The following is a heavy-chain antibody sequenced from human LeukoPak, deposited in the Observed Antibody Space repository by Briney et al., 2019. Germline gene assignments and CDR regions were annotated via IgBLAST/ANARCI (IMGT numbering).Heavy chain of an antibody. V-gene: IGHV1-18*01. CDR1: GYTFTSYG. Sequence: ASVKVSCKASGYTFTSYGISWVRQAPGQGLEWMGWISAYNGNTNYAQKLQGRVTITTDTSTSTAYKGLRSLRSDDTAVYYCARAEWPRGFDPWGKGTLVTVSS. J-gene: IGHJ5*02. D-gene: IGHD3-3*01. CDR3: ARAEWPRGFDP. CDR2: ISAYNGNT.